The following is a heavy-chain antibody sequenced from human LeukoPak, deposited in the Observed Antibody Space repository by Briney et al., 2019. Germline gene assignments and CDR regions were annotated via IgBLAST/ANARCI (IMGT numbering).Heavy chain of an antibody. D-gene: IGHD5-12*01. CDR1: GYMFNIYG. CDR2: ISAFNGNT. J-gene: IGHJ4*02. Sequence: GASVKVSCKASGYMFNIYGISWVRQAHGQGLEWMGWISAFNGNTNYARNFQDRVTMTTDTSTSTAYMELTSLRSDDTAVYYCARSPPSTGYDRFDTWGQGTLVTVSS. V-gene: IGHV1-18*01. CDR3: ARSPPSTGYDRFDT.